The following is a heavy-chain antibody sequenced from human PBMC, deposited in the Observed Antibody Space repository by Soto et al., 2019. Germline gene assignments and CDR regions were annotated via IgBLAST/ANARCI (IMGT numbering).Heavy chain of an antibody. D-gene: IGHD2-15*01. J-gene: IGHJ6*02. CDR3: AKDLTRKDIVVVVAAVSGYYYYGMDV. V-gene: IGHV3-30*18. Sequence: GGSLRLSCAASGSTFSSYGMHWVRQAPGKGLEWVAVISFDGSNEYYADSVEGRFTISRDNSKNTLYLQMNSLRAEDTAVYYCAKDLTRKDIVVVVAAVSGYYYYGMDVWGQGTTVTVSS. CDR1: GSTFSSYG. CDR2: ISFDGSNE.